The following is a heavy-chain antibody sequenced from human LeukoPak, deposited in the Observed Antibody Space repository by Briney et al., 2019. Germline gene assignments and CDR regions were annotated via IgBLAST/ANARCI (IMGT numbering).Heavy chain of an antibody. CDR3: ARGRRPYCSSTSCQPLDY. V-gene: IGHV6-1*01. J-gene: IGHJ4*02. CDR2: TYYRSKWYN. Sequence: SQTLSLTCAISGDSVSSNSAAWNWIRQSPSRVLGWLGRTYYRSKWYNDYAVSVKSRITVNPDTSKNQFSLQLNSVTPEDTAVYYCARGRRPYCSSTSCQPLDYWGQGTLVTVSS. CDR1: GDSVSSNSAA. D-gene: IGHD2-2*01.